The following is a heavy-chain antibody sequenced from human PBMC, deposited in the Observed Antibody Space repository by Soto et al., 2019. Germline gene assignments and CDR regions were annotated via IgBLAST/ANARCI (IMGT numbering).Heavy chain of an antibody. CDR2: IDPSDSQT. Sequence: GESLKISCKGSGYSFAGYWITWVVQKPVKGLEWIGRIDPSDSQTYYSPSFRGHVTISVTKSITTVFLQWSSLRASDTAMYYCARQIYDSDTGPNFQYYFDSWGQGTPVTVSS. CDR1: GYSFAGYW. CDR3: ARQIYDSDTGPNFQYYFDS. D-gene: IGHD3-22*01. J-gene: IGHJ4*02. V-gene: IGHV5-10-1*01.